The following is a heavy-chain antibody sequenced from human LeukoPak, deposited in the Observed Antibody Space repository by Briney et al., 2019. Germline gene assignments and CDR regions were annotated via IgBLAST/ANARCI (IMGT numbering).Heavy chain of an antibody. CDR3: ARQYYDILTDPNYFDS. J-gene: IGHJ4*02. V-gene: IGHV5-51*01. CDR2: ILPENSDT. D-gene: IGHD3-9*01. Sequence: GESLKISCKGSGYSFSNYWIGWVRQMPGKGLEWVGIILPENSDTRYSPSFQVQVTMSADKSISTAYLQWSSLKAADTAMYYCARQYYDILTDPNYFDSWGQGTLVTVSS. CDR1: GYSFSNYW.